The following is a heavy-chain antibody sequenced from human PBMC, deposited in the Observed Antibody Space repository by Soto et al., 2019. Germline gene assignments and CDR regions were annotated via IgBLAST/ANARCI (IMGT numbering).Heavy chain of an antibody. V-gene: IGHV3-30*03. CDR1: GFTFSSYG. Sequence: QVQLVESGGGVVQPGRSLRLSCAASGFTFSSYGMHWVRQAPGKGLEWVAVISHDGSTKYYADSVKGRFTISRDNSRNTLYLEMNSRRGDDMAVYYFCGEVASGYWGQGTLVTVSS. D-gene: IGHD2-21*01. J-gene: IGHJ1*01. CDR3: CGEVASGY. CDR2: ISHDGSTK.